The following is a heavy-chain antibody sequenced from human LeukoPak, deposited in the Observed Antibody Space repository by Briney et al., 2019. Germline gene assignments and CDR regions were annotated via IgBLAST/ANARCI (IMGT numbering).Heavy chain of an antibody. J-gene: IGHJ6*03. V-gene: IGHV4-39*01. CDR2: IYYSGIT. D-gene: IGHD4-17*01. CDR1: GGSVSSSSYY. CDR3: ARRRTSRYGDYDYYHYYYMDV. Sequence: SETLSLTCSVSGGSVSSSSYYWDWIRQPPGKGLEWIGSIYYSGITYYSPSLRSRLTISVDTSKNQFSLNLSSVTAADTAVYYCARRRTSRYGDYDYYHYYYMDVWGKGTTVTVSS.